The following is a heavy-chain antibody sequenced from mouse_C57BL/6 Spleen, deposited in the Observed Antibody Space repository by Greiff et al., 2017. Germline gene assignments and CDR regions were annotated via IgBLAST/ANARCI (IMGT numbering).Heavy chain of an antibody. D-gene: IGHD1-1*01. Sequence: VKLVESGPGLVQPSQSLSITCTVSGFSLTSYGVHWVRQSPGKGLEWLGVIWRGGSTDYNAAFMSRLSITKDNSKSQVFFKMNSLQADDTAIYYCAKAGTVVAGDYYAMDYWGQGTSVTVSS. CDR2: IWRGGST. V-gene: IGHV2-5*01. CDR3: AKAGTVVAGDYYAMDY. J-gene: IGHJ4*01. CDR1: GFSLTSYG.